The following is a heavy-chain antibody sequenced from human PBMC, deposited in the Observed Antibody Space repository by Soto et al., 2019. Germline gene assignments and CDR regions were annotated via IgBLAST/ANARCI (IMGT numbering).Heavy chain of an antibody. CDR3: TRELELKYDY. D-gene: IGHD1-7*01. Sequence: GGSLRLSCAASGFTFSGSAMHWVRQASGKGLEWVGRIRSKANSYATAYAASVKGRFTISRDDSKNTAYLQTNSLKTEDTAVYYCTRELELKYDYWGQGTQVTVSS. CDR2: IRSKANSYAT. CDR1: GFTFSGSA. J-gene: IGHJ4*02. V-gene: IGHV3-73*01.